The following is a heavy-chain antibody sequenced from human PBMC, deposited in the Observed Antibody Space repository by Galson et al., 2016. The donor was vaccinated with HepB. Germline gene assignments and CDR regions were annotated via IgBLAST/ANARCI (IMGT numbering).Heavy chain of an antibody. J-gene: IGHJ6*02. D-gene: IGHD6-13*01. CDR1: GFNFNIYR. CDR3: ARIGAAAGRPGYYSYGVDV. Sequence: SLRLSCAVSGFNFNIYRMNWVRQAPGKGLEWVAVVRYDGTNQDYADSVKGRFTISRDNSKNTLFLQMNSLRAEDTAVYYCARIGAAAGRPGYYSYGVDVWGQGTTVTISS. V-gene: IGHV3-33*01. CDR2: VRYDGTNQ.